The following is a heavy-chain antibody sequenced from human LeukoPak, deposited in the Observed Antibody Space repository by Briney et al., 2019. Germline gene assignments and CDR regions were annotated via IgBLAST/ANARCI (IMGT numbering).Heavy chain of an antibody. Sequence: PRGSLRLSCAAFGFTVNNAWMSWGRQGPGKGLEWVCRIKSRTDGGTTDYAAPVKGRFTISRDDSRNTLYLEMTSLKTEDTAMYYCSTDQVVVGPCWGQGTLVTVSS. V-gene: IGHV3-15*01. CDR3: STDQVVVGPC. D-gene: IGHD3-22*01. CDR1: GFTVNNAW. J-gene: IGHJ4*02. CDR2: IKSRTDGGTT.